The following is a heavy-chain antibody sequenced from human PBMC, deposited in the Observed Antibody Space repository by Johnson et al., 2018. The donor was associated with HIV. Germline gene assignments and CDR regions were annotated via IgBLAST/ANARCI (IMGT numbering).Heavy chain of an antibody. CDR2: ISYDGSNK. D-gene: IGHD6-13*01. CDR1: AFTFSSYA. CDR3: AKVSSWYFLRAFDI. V-gene: IGHV3-30*04. J-gene: IGHJ3*02. Sequence: VQLVESGGGMVQPGGSLRLSCAASAFTFSSYAMHWVRQAPGKGLEWVALISYDGSNKYYADSVKGRFTISRDNSENTLYLQMNSLRAEDTAVYYCAKVSSWYFLRAFDIWGQGTMVTVSS.